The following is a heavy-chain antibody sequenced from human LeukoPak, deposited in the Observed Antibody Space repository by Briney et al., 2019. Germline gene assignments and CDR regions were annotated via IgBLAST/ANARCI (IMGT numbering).Heavy chain of an antibody. V-gene: IGHV3-66*01. CDR3: ASRELLRYFDWSTYGMDV. Sequence: GGSLRLSCAASGFTVSSNYMSWVRQAPGKGLEWVSVIYSGGSTYYADSVKGRFTISRDNSKNTLYLQMNSLRAEDTAVYYCASRELLRYFDWSTYGMDVWGQGTTVTVSS. D-gene: IGHD3-9*01. CDR2: IYSGGST. J-gene: IGHJ6*02. CDR1: GFTVSSNY.